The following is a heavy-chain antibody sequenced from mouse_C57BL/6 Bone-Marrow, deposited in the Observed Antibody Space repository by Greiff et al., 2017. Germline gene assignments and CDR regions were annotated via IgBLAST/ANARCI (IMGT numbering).Heavy chain of an antibody. J-gene: IGHJ1*03. V-gene: IGHV1-76*01. CDR3: ARRETTGYFDF. D-gene: IGHD1-1*01. Sequence: QVQLKQSGAELVRPGASVKLSCKASGYTFTDYYINWVKQRPGQGLEWIARIYPGSGNTYYNEKFKGKATLTAEKSSSTAYMQLSSLTSEDSAVYFCARRETTGYFDFWGTGTTVTVSS. CDR1: GYTFTDYY. CDR2: IYPGSGNT.